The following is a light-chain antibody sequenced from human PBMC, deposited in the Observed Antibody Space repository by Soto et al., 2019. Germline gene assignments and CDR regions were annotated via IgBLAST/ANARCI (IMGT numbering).Light chain of an antibody. CDR3: SSYASSTTPYV. CDR2: EGN. CDR1: SSDVGSYNL. V-gene: IGLV2-14*02. J-gene: IGLJ1*01. Sequence: QSALTQPASVSGSPGQSITISCTGTSSDVGSYNLVSWYQQHPGKAPKLMIYEGNKRPSGVSNRFSGSKSGNTASLTISGLQAEDEADYYCSSYASSTTPYVFGTGTKLTVL.